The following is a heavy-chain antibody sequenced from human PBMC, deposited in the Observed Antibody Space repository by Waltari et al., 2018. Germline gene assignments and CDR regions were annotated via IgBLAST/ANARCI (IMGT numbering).Heavy chain of an antibody. CDR2: ISSGGRYI. Sequence: EVQLVESGGGLVKPGGSLRLSCAASVFTFSPYSMNWVRQAPGKGLEWVSSISSGGRYIYYLDSVKGRFTISRDSAKSSLYLQMDSLRAEDTAIYYCGRGDVSVAGVNEDWGQGVLVTVSA. CDR3: GRGDVSVAGVNED. V-gene: IGHV3-21*06. CDR1: VFTFSPYS. D-gene: IGHD6-19*01. J-gene: IGHJ4*02.